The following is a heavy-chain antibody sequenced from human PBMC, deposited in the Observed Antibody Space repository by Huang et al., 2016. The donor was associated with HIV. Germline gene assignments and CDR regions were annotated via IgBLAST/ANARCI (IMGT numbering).Heavy chain of an antibody. J-gene: IGHJ4*02. V-gene: IGHV1-69*01. CDR2: SIPTLGTA. CDR1: GGSFRNFA. Sequence: QVQLVQSGAEVKKPGSSVKVSCKASGGSFRNFAIGWVRQAHGQGLEWKGGSIPTLGTANYAQKCQGRVTIIADESTSTAYMELSSLRSEDTAVYYCATVDYYDTSGPQRGYFDNWGQGTLVTVSS. D-gene: IGHD3-22*01. CDR3: ATVDYYDTSGPQRGYFDN.